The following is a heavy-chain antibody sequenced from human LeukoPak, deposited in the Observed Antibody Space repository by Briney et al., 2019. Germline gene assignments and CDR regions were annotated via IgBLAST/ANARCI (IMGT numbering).Heavy chain of an antibody. CDR2: IYYSGST. D-gene: IGHD5-24*01. CDR3: ASGPSEMATT. V-gene: IGHV4-61*01. J-gene: IGHJ5*02. Sequence: PSETLSLTCTVSGGSVSSGSYYWSWIRQPPGKGLEWIGYIYYSGSTYYNPSLKSRVTISVDRSKNQFSLKLSSVTAADTAVYYCASGPSEMATTWGQGTLVTVSS. CDR1: GGSVSSGSYY.